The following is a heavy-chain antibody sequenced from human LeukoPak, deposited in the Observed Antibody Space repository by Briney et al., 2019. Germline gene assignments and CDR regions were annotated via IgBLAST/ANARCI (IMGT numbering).Heavy chain of an antibody. V-gene: IGHV3-53*01. CDR3: ARVKPGNLVLDY. Sequence: PGGSLRLSCAASGFTVSSNYMSWVRQAPGKGLEWVSVIYSGGSTYYADSVKGRFTISRDNSKNTLYLQMNSLRAEDTAVYYCARVKPGNLVLDYWGQGTLVTVSS. D-gene: IGHD3-16*01. J-gene: IGHJ4*02. CDR1: GFTVSSNY. CDR2: IYSGGST.